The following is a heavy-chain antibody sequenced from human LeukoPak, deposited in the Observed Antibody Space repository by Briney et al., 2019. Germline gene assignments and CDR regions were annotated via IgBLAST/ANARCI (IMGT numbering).Heavy chain of an antibody. D-gene: IGHD6-19*01. CDR3: ARGILAIAVAGRGFDY. Sequence: SETLSLTCAVYGGSFSGYYWSWIRQPLGKGLEWIGEINHSGSTNYNPSLKSRVTISVDTSKNQFSLKLSSVTAADTAVYYCARGILAIAVAGRGFDYWGQGTLVTVSS. CDR2: INHSGST. V-gene: IGHV4-34*01. CDR1: GGSFSGYY. J-gene: IGHJ4*02.